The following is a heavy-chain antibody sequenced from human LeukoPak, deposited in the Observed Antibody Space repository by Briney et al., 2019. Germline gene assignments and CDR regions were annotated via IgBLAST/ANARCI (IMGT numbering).Heavy chain of an antibody. J-gene: IGHJ4*02. CDR2: INPSSGGT. Sequence: GASVKVSCKASGYTFTDYYMHWVRQAPGQGLEWMGWINPSSGGTNYAQTFQGRVTMTRDTSISTAYMELSRLRSDDTAVYYCARDISWAYFDYWGQGTLVTVSS. D-gene: IGHD2-15*01. V-gene: IGHV1-2*02. CDR3: ARDISWAYFDY. CDR1: GYTFTDYY.